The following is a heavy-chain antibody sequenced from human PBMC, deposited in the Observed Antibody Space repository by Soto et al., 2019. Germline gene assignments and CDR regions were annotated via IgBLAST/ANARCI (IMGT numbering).Heavy chain of an antibody. CDR3: AKDLVGLVRYSGYDDAFDI. CDR1: GFTFSSYA. Sequence: PGGSLRLSCAASGFTFSSYAMSWVRQAPGKGLEWVSAISGSGGSTYYADSVKGRFTISRDNSKNTLYLQMNSLRAEDTAVYYCAKDLVGLVRYSGYDDAFDIWGQGTMVTVSS. V-gene: IGHV3-23*01. D-gene: IGHD5-12*01. CDR2: ISGSGGST. J-gene: IGHJ3*02.